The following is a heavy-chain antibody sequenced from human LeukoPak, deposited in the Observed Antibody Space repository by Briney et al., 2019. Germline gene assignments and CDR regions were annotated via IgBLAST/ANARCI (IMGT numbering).Heavy chain of an antibody. CDR2: IGAST. CDR1: GFTFSNYV. CDR3: AKRQQLVFDS. J-gene: IGHJ4*02. V-gene: IGHV3-23*01. Sequence: PGGSLRLSCAASGFTFSNYVMSWVRQAPGKGLEWVSSIGASTYYSDSVKGRFTISRDSSKSTGYLQMNSLAAEDTAVYYCAKRQQLVFDSWGLGILVTVSS. D-gene: IGHD6-13*01.